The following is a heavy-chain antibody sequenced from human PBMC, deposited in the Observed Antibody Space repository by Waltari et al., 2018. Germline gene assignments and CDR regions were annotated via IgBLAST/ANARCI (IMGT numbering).Heavy chain of an antibody. CDR3: AREGESGSRRMAFDI. CDR2: IIPIFGTA. Sequence: QVQLVQSGAEVKKPGSSVKVSCKASGGTFSSYAISWVRQAPGQGLEWMGGIIPIFGTANYAQKFQGRVTITADESTSTAYMELRSLRSDDTAVYYCAREGESGSRRMAFDIWGQGTMVTVSS. CDR1: GGTFSSYA. V-gene: IGHV1-69*12. J-gene: IGHJ3*02. D-gene: IGHD1-26*01.